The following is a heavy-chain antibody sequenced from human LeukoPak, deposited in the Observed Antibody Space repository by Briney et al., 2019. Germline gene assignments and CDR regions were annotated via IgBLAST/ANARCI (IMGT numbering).Heavy chain of an antibody. Sequence: GGSLRLSCAASGFTFSSYGMHWVRQAPGKGLEWVAVIWYDGSNKYYADSVRGRFTISREYSKNTLYLKMSSLRAEDTAVYYCPRDSILVVPASLPLYGMDVWGQGATVTVSS. CDR2: IWYDGSNK. V-gene: IGHV3-33*01. D-gene: IGHD2-2*01. CDR3: PRDSILVVPASLPLYGMDV. CDR1: GFTFSSYG. J-gene: IGHJ6*02.